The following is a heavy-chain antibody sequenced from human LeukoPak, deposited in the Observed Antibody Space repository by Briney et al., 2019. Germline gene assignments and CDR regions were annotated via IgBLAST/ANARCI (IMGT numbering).Heavy chain of an antibody. CDR3: ASMTTVTTAFDY. CDR1: GFTFTGYY. V-gene: IGHV1-2*02. Sequence: GGSLRLSCAASGFTFTGYYIHWVRQAPGQGLEWMGWINPNSGGTNYAQKFQGRVTMTRDTSISTAYMELSRLRSDDTAVYYCASMTTVTTAFDYWGQGTLVTVSS. D-gene: IGHD4-17*01. CDR2: INPNSGGT. J-gene: IGHJ4*02.